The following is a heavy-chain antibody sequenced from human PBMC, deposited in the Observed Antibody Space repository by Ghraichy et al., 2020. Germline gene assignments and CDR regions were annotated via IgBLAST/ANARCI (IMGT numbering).Heavy chain of an antibody. D-gene: IGHD3-22*01. J-gene: IGHJ4*02. CDR3: AKCPSYYYDSSGYNYFDY. CDR2: ISGSGGST. CDR1: GFMFSSYA. V-gene: IGHV3-23*01. Sequence: GGSLRLSCAASGFMFSSYAMSWVRQAPGKGLEWVSGISGSGGSTHYADSVKGRFTISRDNSKNTVYLQMNSLRAEDTAAYYCAKCPSYYYDSSGYNYFDYWGQGTLVTVSS.